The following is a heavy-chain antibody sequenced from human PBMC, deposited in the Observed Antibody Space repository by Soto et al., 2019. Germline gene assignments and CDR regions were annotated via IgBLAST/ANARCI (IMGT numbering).Heavy chain of an antibody. J-gene: IGHJ3*02. CDR1: GGTFSSYT. D-gene: IGHD2-2*01. Sequence: SAKVSCKASGGTFSSYTISCVRQAPGQGIERMGRIIPILGLANYAQKFQGRVTITADKSTSTAYMELSSLRSEDTAVYYCASLQDIVVVPAAVDAFDIWGQGTMVTVS. CDR2: IIPILGLA. CDR3: ASLQDIVVVPAAVDAFDI. V-gene: IGHV1-69*02.